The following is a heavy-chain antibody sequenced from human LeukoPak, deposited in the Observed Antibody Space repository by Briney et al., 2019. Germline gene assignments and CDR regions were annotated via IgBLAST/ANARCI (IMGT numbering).Heavy chain of an antibody. CDR1: GYTFTSNY. J-gene: IGHJ4*02. CDR2: INPNSGGT. V-gene: IGHV1-2*02. D-gene: IGHD1-1*01. Sequence: ASVKVSCKAFGYTFTSNYMHWVRQAPGQGLEWMGWINPNSGGTNYAQKFQGRVTMTRDTSISTAYMELSRLRSDDTAVYYCARVKLESFDYWGQGTLVTVSS. CDR3: ARVKLESFDY.